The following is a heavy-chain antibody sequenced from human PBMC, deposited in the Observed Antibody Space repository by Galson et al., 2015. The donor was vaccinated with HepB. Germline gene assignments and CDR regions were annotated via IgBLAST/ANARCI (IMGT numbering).Heavy chain of an antibody. CDR1: GFTFSSYS. J-gene: IGHJ4*02. D-gene: IGHD3-9*01. V-gene: IGHV3-21*01. CDR3: ARVVDVRLGPTLYYFDY. Sequence: SLRLSCAASGFTFSSYSMNWVRQAPGKGLEWVSSISSSSSYIYYADSVKGRFTISRDNAKNSLYLQMNSLRAEDTAVYYCARVVDVRLGPTLYYFDYWGQGTLVTVSS. CDR2: ISSSSSYI.